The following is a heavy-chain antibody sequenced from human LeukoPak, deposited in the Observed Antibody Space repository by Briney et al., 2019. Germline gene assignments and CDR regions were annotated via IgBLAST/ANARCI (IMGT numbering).Heavy chain of an antibody. V-gene: IGHV3-21*01. CDR3: ASYESIVVVPAANSSPFDY. CDR1: GFTFSSYS. Sequence: GALRLSCAASGFTFSSYSMNWVRQAPGKGLEWVSSISSSSSYIYYADSVKGRFTISRDNAKNSLYLQMNSPRAEDTAVYYCASYESIVVVPAANSSPFDYWGQGTLVTVSS. J-gene: IGHJ4*02. D-gene: IGHD2-2*01. CDR2: ISSSSSYI.